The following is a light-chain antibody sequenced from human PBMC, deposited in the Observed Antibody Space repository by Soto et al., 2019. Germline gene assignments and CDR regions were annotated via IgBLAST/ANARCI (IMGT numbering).Light chain of an antibody. CDR3: QQYDKWPPVT. Sequence: EIVMTQSPATLSVSPGERATLSCRASQSVSSNLAWYQQKPGQAPRLLMYGTPTRATGIPPRFSGSGSGTEFTLTISSLQSEDFAVYYCQQYDKWPPVTFGGGTKVEIK. CDR1: QSVSSN. J-gene: IGKJ4*01. V-gene: IGKV3-15*01. CDR2: GTP.